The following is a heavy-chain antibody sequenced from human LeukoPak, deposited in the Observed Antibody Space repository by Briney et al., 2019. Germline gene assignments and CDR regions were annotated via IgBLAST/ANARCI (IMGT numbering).Heavy chain of an antibody. CDR2: VDPEDGET. D-gene: IGHD2-2*01. CDR1: GYTFTDYY. Sequence: ASVKVSCKVSGYTFTDYYMHWVQQAPGKGLEWMGLVDPEDGETIYAEKFQGRVTITADTSTDTAYMELSSLRSEDTAVYYCATLPQTKGYCSSTSCSRNPNRWFDPWGQGTLVTVSS. CDR3: ATLPQTKGYCSSTSCSRNPNRWFDP. J-gene: IGHJ5*02. V-gene: IGHV1-69-2*01.